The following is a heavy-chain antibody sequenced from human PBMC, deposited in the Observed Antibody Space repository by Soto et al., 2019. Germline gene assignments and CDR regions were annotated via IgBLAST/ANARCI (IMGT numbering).Heavy chain of an antibody. J-gene: IGHJ4*02. V-gene: IGHV5-10-1*01. CDR2: IDPSDSYT. CDR3: ARRPTYYYDSSGYLFDY. D-gene: IGHD3-22*01. Sequence: GESLKISYKGSGYSFTSYWISWVRQMPGKGLEWMGRIDPSDSYTNYSPSFQGHVTISADKSISTAYLQWSSLKASDTAMYYCARRPTYYYDSSGYLFDYWGQGTLVTVSS. CDR1: GYSFTSYW.